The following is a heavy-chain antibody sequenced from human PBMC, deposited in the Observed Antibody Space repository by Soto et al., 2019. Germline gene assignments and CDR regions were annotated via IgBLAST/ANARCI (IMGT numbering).Heavy chain of an antibody. CDR1: GFTFSSYA. CDR3: ANHLDIVDY. J-gene: IGHJ4*02. CDR2: ISGSGGST. Sequence: VGSLRLSCAASGFTFSSYAMSWVRQAPGKGLEWVSAISGSGGSTYYADSVKGRFTISRDNSKTTLYLQMNRLRAEDTAVYYSANHLDIVDYWGQGTLVTVSS. D-gene: IGHD5-12*01. V-gene: IGHV3-23*01.